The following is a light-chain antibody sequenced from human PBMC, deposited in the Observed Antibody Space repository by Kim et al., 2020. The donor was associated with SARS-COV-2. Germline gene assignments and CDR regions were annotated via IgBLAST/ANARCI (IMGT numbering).Light chain of an antibody. Sequence: SSELPQDPAVSVALGQTVRLTCQGDSLRNYYATWYQQRPGQAPTLVLYGKYDRPSGIPDRFSGSASGNTASLTITGAQAEDEADYYCSSRDSTGDHVVFGGGAQLTVL. CDR3: SSRDSTGDHVV. J-gene: IGLJ3*02. CDR2: GKY. CDR1: SLRNYY. V-gene: IGLV3-19*01.